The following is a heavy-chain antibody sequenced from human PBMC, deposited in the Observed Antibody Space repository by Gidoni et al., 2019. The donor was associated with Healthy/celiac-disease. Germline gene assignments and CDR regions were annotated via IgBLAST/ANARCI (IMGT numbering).Heavy chain of an antibody. J-gene: IGHJ6*02. CDR1: EFTFSSYS. Sequence: EVQLVESGGGLVKPGGSLRFSCQASEFTFSSYSMNWVRQAPGKGREWGSAISSSSSYIYYADSVKCRFTISRDNAKNSLYLQMNSLRAEDTAVYYCARDKTFSIRGYYGMDVWGQGTTVTVSS. CDR2: ISSSSSYI. D-gene: IGHD3-3*02. V-gene: IGHV3-21*01. CDR3: ARDKTFSIRGYYGMDV.